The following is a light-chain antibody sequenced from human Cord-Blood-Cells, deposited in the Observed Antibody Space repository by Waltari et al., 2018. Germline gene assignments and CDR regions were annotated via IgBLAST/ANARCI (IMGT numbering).Light chain of an antibody. CDR1: SGSIASNY. CDR2: EDN. CDR3: QSYDSSNYV. Sequence: NFMLTQPHSVSESPGKTVTISCTRSSGSIASNYVQWYQQRPGCAPTTVIFEDNQRPSAVPDRFSGSIDSSSNSASLTISGLKTEDEADYYCQSYDSSNYVFGTGTKVTVL. V-gene: IGLV6-57*03. J-gene: IGLJ1*01.